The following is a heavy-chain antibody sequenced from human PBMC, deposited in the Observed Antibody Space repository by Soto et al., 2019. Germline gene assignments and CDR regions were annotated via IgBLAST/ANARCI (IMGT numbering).Heavy chain of an antibody. Sequence: EVQLLESGGGLVQPGGSLRLSCAASGFTFSNYAMSWVRQAPGKGLEWVSSITNSGRSTYYADSVKGRFTISRDNSKSRVYRQMNSLRADDTAVYYWAKRGAFNSGWVGDIDYWGQGNLVTVSS. CDR2: ITNSGRST. CDR1: GFTFSNYA. V-gene: IGHV3-23*01. D-gene: IGHD6-19*01. CDR3: AKRGAFNSGWVGDIDY. J-gene: IGHJ4*02.